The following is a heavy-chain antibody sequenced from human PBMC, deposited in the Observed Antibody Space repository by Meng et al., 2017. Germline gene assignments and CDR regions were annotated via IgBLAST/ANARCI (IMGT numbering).Heavy chain of an antibody. J-gene: IGHJ4*02. D-gene: IGHD4-11*01. CDR3: ARGPTTMAHDFDY. V-gene: IGHV4-34*01. CDR1: GGSFSDYY. Sequence: QVQLQEWGAGLLQPSWPLSLTCVVSGGSFSDYYWRWIRQPPGKGLEWIGEINHSGSTNYNPSLESRATISVDTSQNNLSLKLSSVTAADSAVYYCARGPTTMAHDFDYWGQGTLVTVSS. CDR2: INHSGST.